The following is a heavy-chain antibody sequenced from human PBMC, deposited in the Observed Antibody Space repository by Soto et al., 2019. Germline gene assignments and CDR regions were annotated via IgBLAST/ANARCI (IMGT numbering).Heavy chain of an antibody. V-gene: IGHV3-21*01. J-gene: IGHJ6*02. CDR2: ISSRNSFI. CDR3: ARDPAGSTRPYYYGMDV. D-gene: IGHD2-2*01. Sequence: GFLKILLGSFGFNFNNYRMNWVRQAPGEGLEWVSFISSRNSFIYYADSVRGRFTISRDNAKNSVFLQMNSLRVEDTAVYYCARDPAGSTRPYYYGMDVWGQGTTVTVSS. CDR1: GFNFNNYR.